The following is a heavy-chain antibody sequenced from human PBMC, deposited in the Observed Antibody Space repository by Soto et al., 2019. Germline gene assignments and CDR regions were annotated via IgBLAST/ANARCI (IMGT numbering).Heavy chain of an antibody. CDR3: AKVGVVGTTRRDYSFDY. CDR1: GFAFSGFA. CDR2: ISGGGSST. V-gene: IGHV3-23*01. Sequence: SGGSLRLSCAASGFAFSGFAMSWVRQAPGKGLAWVSTISGGGSSTYYADSVKGRFTISRDNSKNTLYLQLNSLRVDDTAVFYCAKVGVVGTTRRDYSFDYWGQGTLVTVSS. D-gene: IGHD1-26*01. J-gene: IGHJ4*02.